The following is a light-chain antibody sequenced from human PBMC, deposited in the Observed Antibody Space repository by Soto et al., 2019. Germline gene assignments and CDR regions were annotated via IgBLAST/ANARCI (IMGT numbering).Light chain of an antibody. CDR1: QSISVW. Sequence: DIQMTQYPSTLSASVGDRVTITCLASQSISVWLSWYQQKPGKAPNLLIYDASNLKSGVPSRFSGGGSGTEFTLTISRLQPEDIATYYCQQYENLPTFGQGTRLEIK. CDR2: DAS. V-gene: IGKV1-5*01. J-gene: IGKJ5*01. CDR3: QQYENLPT.